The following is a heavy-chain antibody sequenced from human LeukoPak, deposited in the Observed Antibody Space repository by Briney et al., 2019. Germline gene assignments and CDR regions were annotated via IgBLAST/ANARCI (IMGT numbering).Heavy chain of an antibody. Sequence: SETLSLTCTVSVGSITSSGFYWAWVRRPPGKGLEWIGSLYYGGTNYYNPSLQSRVTISVDTSKIQFSLVLASATAADTALYYCASRSHSPSGSPCWGQGTQVTVAS. V-gene: IGHV4-39*01. CDR2: LYYGGTN. CDR1: VGSITSSGFY. D-gene: IGHD3-10*01. CDR3: ASRSHSPSGSPC. J-gene: IGHJ4*02.